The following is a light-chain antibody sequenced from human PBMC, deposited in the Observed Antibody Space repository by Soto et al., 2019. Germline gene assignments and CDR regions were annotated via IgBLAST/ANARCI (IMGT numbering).Light chain of an antibody. Sequence: ETVWTQSPATLSLQREERATLSFRASQGVSSYLAWYQQKPGQAPRLLIYDASNRATGIPARFSGSGSGTDFTLTISSLEPEDFAVYYCQQRSNWPLTFGGGTKVDIK. CDR2: DAS. CDR3: QQRSNWPLT. J-gene: IGKJ4*01. CDR1: QGVSSY. V-gene: IGKV3-11*01.